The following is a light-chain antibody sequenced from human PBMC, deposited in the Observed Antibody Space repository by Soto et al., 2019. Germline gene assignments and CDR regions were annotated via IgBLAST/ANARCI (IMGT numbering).Light chain of an antibody. CDR2: GAS. CDR1: QSVSTSY. V-gene: IGKV3-20*01. CDR3: QQYDNSPLT. Sequence: DIVLTQSPGTLSLPPGERAALSCSASQSVSTSYLAWYQQKPGQAPRLLIYGASNRATGIPDRFSGSGSGTDFTLTISRLEPEDSAVYYCQQYDNSPLTFGGGTKVDI. J-gene: IGKJ4*01.